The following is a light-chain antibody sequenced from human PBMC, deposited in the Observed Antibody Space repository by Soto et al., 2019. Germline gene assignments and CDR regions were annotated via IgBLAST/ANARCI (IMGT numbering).Light chain of an antibody. V-gene: IGLV2-23*01. Sequence: QSVLTQPASVSGSPGQSITISCTGTSSDVGSYKFVSWYQQHPGKAPKLMIYEGSKRPSGVSNRVSGAKSGNTASLTISGLQAEDEADYYCCSYAGSSAVVFGGGTQLTVL. J-gene: IGLJ2*01. CDR1: SSDVGSYKF. CDR2: EGS. CDR3: CSYAGSSAVV.